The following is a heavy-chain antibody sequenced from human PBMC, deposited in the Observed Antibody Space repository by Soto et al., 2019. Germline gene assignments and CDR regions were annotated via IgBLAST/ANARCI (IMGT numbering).Heavy chain of an antibody. CDR2: IFYDGRNK. J-gene: IGHJ6*02. D-gene: IGHD1-20*01. Sequence: QVQLVESGGGVVQPGRSLRLSCAASGFSFSTYAMHWVRQAPGKGLEWVAGIFYDGRNKYYADSVKGRLTISRDNSKTTLYLQMNSRRNEDKAVYYCARGGMTRGIILYGLDVWGQGTTVTVSS. CDR1: GFSFSTYA. V-gene: IGHV3-30*04. CDR3: ARGGMTRGIILYGLDV.